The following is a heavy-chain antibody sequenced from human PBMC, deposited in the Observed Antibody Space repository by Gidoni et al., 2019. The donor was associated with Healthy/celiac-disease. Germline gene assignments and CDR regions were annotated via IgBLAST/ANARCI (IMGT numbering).Heavy chain of an antibody. V-gene: IGHV4-39*01. J-gene: IGHJ4*02. CDR3: ARQDYGDYYFDY. D-gene: IGHD4-17*01. CDR1: GGSISSSSYY. CDR2: IYYSGST. Sequence: QLQLQESGPGRVKPSETLSLTCTVSGGSISSSSYYWGWIRQPPGKGLEWIGSIYYSGSTYYTPSLKSRVTISVDTSKNQFSLKLSSVTAADTAVYYCARQDYGDYYFDYWGQGTLVTVSS.